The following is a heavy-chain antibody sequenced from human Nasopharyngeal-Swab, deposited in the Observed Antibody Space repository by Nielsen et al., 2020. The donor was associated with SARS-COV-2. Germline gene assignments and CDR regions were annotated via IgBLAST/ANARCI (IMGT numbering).Heavy chain of an antibody. J-gene: IGHJ4*02. Sequence: GESPKISCAASGFTFSDYYMSWIRQAPGKGLVWVSYISSSSSYTNYADSVKGRFTISRDNAKNSLYLQMNSLRAEDTAVYYCARVAWDIVVVVAAGAPDYWGQGTLVTVSS. CDR1: GFTFSDYY. D-gene: IGHD2-15*01. V-gene: IGHV3-11*05. CDR2: ISSSSSYT. CDR3: ARVAWDIVVVVAAGAPDY.